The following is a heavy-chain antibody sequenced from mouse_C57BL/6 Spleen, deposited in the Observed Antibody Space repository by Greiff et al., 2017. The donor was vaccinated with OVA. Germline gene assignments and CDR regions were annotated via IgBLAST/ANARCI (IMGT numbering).Heavy chain of an antibody. V-gene: IGHV1-82*01. CDR1: GYAFSSSW. Sequence: SGPELVKPGASVKISCKASGYAFSSSWMNWVKQRPGKGLEWIGRIYPGEGDTNYNGKFKGKATLTADKSSSTAYMQLSSLTSEDSAVYFCARGYGAWFAYWGQGTLVTVSA. D-gene: IGHD1-2*01. CDR3: ARGYGAWFAY. J-gene: IGHJ3*01. CDR2: IYPGEGDT.